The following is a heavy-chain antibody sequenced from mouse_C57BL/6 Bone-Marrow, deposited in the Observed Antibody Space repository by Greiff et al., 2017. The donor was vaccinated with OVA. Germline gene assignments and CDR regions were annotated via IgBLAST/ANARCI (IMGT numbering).Heavy chain of an antibody. CDR1: GFTFSSYG. J-gene: IGHJ2*01. Sequence: EVQLMESGGDLVKPGGSLKISCAASGFTFSSYGMSWVRQTPDKRLEWVATISSGGSYTYYPDSVKGRFTISRDTAKNTLYLQMSSLKSEDTAMYYCARGSNWGQGTTLTVSS. CDR2: ISSGGSYT. V-gene: IGHV5-6*01. CDR3: ARGSN. D-gene: IGHD1-1*01.